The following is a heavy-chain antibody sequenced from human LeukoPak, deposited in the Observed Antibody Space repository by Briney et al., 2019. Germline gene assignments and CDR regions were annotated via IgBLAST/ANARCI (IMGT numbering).Heavy chain of an antibody. Sequence: PGGSLRLSCAASGFTFSSYTMNWVRQAPGKGLERVSYISSSGGTIYYADSVKGRFTISRDNAKNSLYLQMNSPRAEDTAVYYCARVGTSSNCYYYMDVWGKGTTVTVSS. D-gene: IGHD1-1*01. CDR1: GFTFSSYT. J-gene: IGHJ6*03. CDR3: ARVGTSSNCYYYMDV. V-gene: IGHV3-48*04. CDR2: ISSSGGTI.